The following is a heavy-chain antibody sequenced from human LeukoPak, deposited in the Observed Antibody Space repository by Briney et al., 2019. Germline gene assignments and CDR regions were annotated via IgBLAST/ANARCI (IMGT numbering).Heavy chain of an antibody. D-gene: IGHD4-17*01. V-gene: IGHV4-34*01. CDR2: INHSGST. CDR3: ARGFEDYGDYFDP. CDR1: GGSFSGYY. Sequence: SETLSLTCAVYGGSFSGYYWSWIRQPPGKGLEWIGEINHSGSTNYNPSLKSRVTISVDTSKNQFSLKLSSVTAADTAVYYCARGFEDYGDYFDPWGQGTLVTVSS. J-gene: IGHJ5*02.